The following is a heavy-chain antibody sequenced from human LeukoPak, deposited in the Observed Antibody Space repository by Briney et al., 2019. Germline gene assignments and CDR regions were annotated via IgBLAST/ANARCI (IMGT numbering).Heavy chain of an antibody. J-gene: IGHJ6*03. Sequence: GGSLRLSCAASGFTFSSYSMNWVRQAPGKGLEWVSAISGSGGSTYYADSVKGRFTISRDNSKNTLYLQMNSLRAEDTAVYYCAKDGGGHGYYYYYMDVWGKGTTVTVSS. CDR3: AKDGGGHGYYYYYMDV. CDR2: ISGSGGST. CDR1: GFTFSSYS. D-gene: IGHD3-16*01. V-gene: IGHV3-23*01.